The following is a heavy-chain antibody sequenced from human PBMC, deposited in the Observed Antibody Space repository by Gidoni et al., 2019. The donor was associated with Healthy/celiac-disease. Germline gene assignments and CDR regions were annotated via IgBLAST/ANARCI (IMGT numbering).Heavy chain of an antibody. CDR2: INHSGST. V-gene: IGHV4-34*01. D-gene: IGHD6-19*01. J-gene: IGHJ4*02. CDR3: ARVSSGWNPDY. Sequence: QVQLQQWGAGLLKPPETLSPTCAVYGGSFSGYYWSWIRQPPGKGLEWIGEINHSGSTNYNPSLKSRVTISVDTSKNQYSLKLSSVTAADTAVYYCARVSSGWNPDYWGQGTLVTVSS. CDR1: GGSFSGYY.